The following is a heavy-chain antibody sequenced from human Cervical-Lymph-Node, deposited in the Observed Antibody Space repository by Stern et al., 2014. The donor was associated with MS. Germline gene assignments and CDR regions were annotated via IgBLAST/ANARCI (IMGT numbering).Heavy chain of an antibody. Sequence: VQLVESGPGLVKPSQTLSLTCTVSGGSFSSGGYYWSWIRQHPGKGLEWIGYIYYSGRTYYNPSLKSRASISVDTSKTQFSLKLSSATAADTAVYYCAIDGALAGTEYWGQGTLVTVSP. J-gene: IGHJ4*02. V-gene: IGHV4-31*03. CDR3: AIDGALAGTEY. D-gene: IGHD6-19*01. CDR1: GGSFSSGGYY. CDR2: IYYSGRT.